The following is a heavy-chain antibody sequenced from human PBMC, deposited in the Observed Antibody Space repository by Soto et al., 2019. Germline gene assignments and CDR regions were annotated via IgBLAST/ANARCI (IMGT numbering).Heavy chain of an antibody. Sequence: SVKFSCKASGFTFTSFAVQWVRQARGQRLEWIGWIVVGSGNTNYAQNFQERVTITRDMSKSKAYMELSRLRSEDTAVYYCAAGHGDYGVYYYYGMDVWG. CDR2: IVVGSGNT. V-gene: IGHV1-58*01. CDR3: AAGHGDYGVYYYYGMDV. J-gene: IGHJ6*02. CDR1: GFTFTSFA. D-gene: IGHD4-17*01.